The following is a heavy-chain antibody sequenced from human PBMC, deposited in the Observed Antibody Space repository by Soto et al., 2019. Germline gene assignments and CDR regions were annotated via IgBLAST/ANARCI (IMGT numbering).Heavy chain of an antibody. Sequence: HVQLVQSGGEVKKPGASVKVSCKASGYTFTSHGFSWVRQAPGQGLEWMGRISTYNGKTDYAQKFQGRVTMTADTRTNTGYMERRSLRSDDTAVYYCARLLTEGVTYREDAFDIWGQGTKVTVSS. D-gene: IGHD3-16*02. V-gene: IGHV1-18*01. CDR2: ISTYNGKT. J-gene: IGHJ3*02. CDR3: ARLLTEGVTYREDAFDI. CDR1: GYTFTSHG.